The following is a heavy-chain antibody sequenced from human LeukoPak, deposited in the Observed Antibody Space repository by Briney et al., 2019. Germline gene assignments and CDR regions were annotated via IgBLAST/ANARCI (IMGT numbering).Heavy chain of an antibody. CDR3: ARVSGSYGARNWFDP. V-gene: IGHV1-18*01. D-gene: IGHD1-26*01. CDR1: GYTFTSYG. Sequence: ASVTVSCTASGYTFTSYGISWVRQAPGQGLEWMGWISAYNGNTNYAQKLQGRVTMTTDTSTSTAYMELRSLRSDDTAVYYCARVSGSYGARNWFDPWGQGTLVTVSS. J-gene: IGHJ5*02. CDR2: ISAYNGNT.